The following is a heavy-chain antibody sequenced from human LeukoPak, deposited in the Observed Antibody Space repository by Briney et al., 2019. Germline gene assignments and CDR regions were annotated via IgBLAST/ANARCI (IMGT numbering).Heavy chain of an antibody. CDR2: ISYDGSNK. CDR3: AGNYYDSSGYYLDY. J-gene: IGHJ4*02. CDR1: GFTFSSYA. V-gene: IGHV3-30-3*01. Sequence: GGSLRLSCAASGFTFSSYAMHWVRQAPGKGLEWVAVISYDGSNKYYADSVKGRFTTSRDNSKNTLYLQMNSLRAEDTAVYYCAGNYYDSSGYYLDYWGQGTLVTVSS. D-gene: IGHD3-22*01.